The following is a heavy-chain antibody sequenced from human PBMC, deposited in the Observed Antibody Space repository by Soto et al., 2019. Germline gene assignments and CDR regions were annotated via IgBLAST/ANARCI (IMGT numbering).Heavy chain of an antibody. CDR2: IYWDDDQ. J-gene: IGHJ5*02. CDR1: GFSLSTSGVG. CDR3: AHRPLFFDFWSGQGCFDP. V-gene: IGHV2-5*02. Sequence: ITLKESGPTLVKPTQTLTLTCTFSGFSLSTSGVGVGWIRQPPGKALEWLALIYWDDDQRYSPSLKSRLTITKETSKNQVVLTMTNMDPVDTATYYCAHRPLFFDFWSGQGCFDPWGQGTLVTVSS. D-gene: IGHD3-3*01.